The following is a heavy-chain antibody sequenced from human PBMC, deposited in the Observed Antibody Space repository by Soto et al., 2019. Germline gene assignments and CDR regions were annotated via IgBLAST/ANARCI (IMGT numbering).Heavy chain of an antibody. CDR3: ATAASIAASYGMDV. Sequence: AASVKVSCKVSGYTLTELSMHWVRQAPGKGLEWMGGFDPEDGETIYAQKFQGRVTMTEDTSTDTAYMELSSLRSEDTAVYYCATAASIAASYGMDVWGQGTTVTVSS. D-gene: IGHD6-13*01. CDR1: GYTLTELS. V-gene: IGHV1-24*01. J-gene: IGHJ6*02. CDR2: FDPEDGET.